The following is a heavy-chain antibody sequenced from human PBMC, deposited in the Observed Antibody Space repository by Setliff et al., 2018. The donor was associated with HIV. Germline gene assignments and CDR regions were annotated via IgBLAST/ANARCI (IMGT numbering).Heavy chain of an antibody. Sequence: SETLSLTCAVYGGSFMGYYWNWIRQPPGKGLEWIGEINHSGNTNSNPSLKSRVTISVDPSKSQFSLKLSSVTAADTAVYYCASTTYYYDSSGYNSWPLFDYWGQGTLVTVS. CDR1: GGSFMGYY. J-gene: IGHJ4*02. CDR3: ASTTYYYDSSGYNSWPLFDY. D-gene: IGHD3-22*01. V-gene: IGHV4-34*01. CDR2: INHSGNT.